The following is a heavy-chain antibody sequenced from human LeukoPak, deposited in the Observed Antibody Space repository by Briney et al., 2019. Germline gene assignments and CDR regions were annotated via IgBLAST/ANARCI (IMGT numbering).Heavy chain of an antibody. V-gene: IGHV4-59*01. Sequence: PSETLSLTCTVSGGSISSYYWSWIRQPPGKGLEWIGCIYYSGSTNYNPSLKSRVTISVDTSKNQFSLKLSSVTAADTAVYYCARGPGYSYGYYYYYMDVWGKGTTVTVSS. CDR1: GGSISSYY. CDR2: IYYSGST. CDR3: ARGPGYSYGYYYYYMDV. D-gene: IGHD5-18*01. J-gene: IGHJ6*03.